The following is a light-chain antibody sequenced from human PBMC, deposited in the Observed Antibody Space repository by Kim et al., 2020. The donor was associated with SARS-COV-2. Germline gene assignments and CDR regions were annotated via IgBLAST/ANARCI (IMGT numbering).Light chain of an antibody. J-gene: IGKJ1*01. CDR1: QSVNNNY. Sequence: EIVLTQSPGTLSLSPGERATLSCRASQSVNNNYLAWFQQKPGQAPRLLIYGASSRATGIPDRFSGSGSGTDFTLTISRLEPEDFAVYYCRQYGSTPWTFGQGTKVDIK. CDR3: RQYGSTPWT. CDR2: GAS. V-gene: IGKV3-20*01.